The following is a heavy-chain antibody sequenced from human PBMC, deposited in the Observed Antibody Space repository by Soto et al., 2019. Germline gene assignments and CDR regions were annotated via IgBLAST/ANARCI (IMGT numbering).Heavy chain of an antibody. Sequence: ESGGGVVQPGTSLRLSCATSGFTFSTSGMHWVRQAPGKGLEGVAMISHDEGFTYYTDSVQGRFTISRDTPKNTLYLQMNSLRDEDTAIYYCAKDWGSSGWYNWFDPWGQGTRVTVS. V-gene: IGHV3-30*18. CDR2: ISHDEGFT. CDR3: AKDWGSSGWYNWFDP. J-gene: IGHJ5*02. D-gene: IGHD6-13*01. CDR1: GFTFSTSG.